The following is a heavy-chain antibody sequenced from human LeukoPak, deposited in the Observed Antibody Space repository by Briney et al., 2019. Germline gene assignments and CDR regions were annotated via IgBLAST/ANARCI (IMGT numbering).Heavy chain of an antibody. CDR1: GGTFSSYA. CDR2: MNPNSGNT. CDR3: ARGPSHDFWSGYYLRPFRDYYMDV. Sequence: GASVKVSCKASGGTFSSYAINWVRQATGQGLEWMGWMNPNSGNTGYAQKFQGRVTITRNTSISTAYMELSSLRSEDTAVYYCARGPSHDFWSGYYLRPFRDYYMDVWGKGTTVTVSS. V-gene: IGHV1-8*03. J-gene: IGHJ6*03. D-gene: IGHD3-3*01.